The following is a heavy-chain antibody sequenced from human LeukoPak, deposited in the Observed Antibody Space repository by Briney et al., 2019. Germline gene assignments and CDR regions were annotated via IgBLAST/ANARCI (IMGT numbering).Heavy chain of an antibody. CDR2: ISGSASYI. D-gene: IGHD6-13*01. CDR3: ARTYYIATAGIGAFDI. CDR1: GFTFSLYT. V-gene: IGHV3-21*01. Sequence: SGGSLRLSCAASGFTFSLYTMNWVRQAPGRGLEWVSSISGSASYIYYGDSMKGRFTISRDTANNSLSLQMNSLRAEDTAVYYCARTYYIATAGIGAFDIWGQGTMVTVSS. J-gene: IGHJ3*02.